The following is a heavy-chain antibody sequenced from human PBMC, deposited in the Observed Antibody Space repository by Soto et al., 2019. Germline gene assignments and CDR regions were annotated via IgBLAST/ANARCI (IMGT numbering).Heavy chain of an antibody. J-gene: IGHJ4*02. CDR3: AADYGGNPAGVGDY. Sequence: QVQLVESGGGVVQPGRSLRLSCAASGFTFSSYGMHWVRQAPGKGLEWVAVIWYDGSNKYYADSVKGRFTISRDNSKNTLYLKMNSLRADDTAVYYCAADYGGNPAGVGDYWGQGTLVTVSS. D-gene: IGHD4-17*01. CDR2: IWYDGSNK. CDR1: GFTFSSYG. V-gene: IGHV3-33*01.